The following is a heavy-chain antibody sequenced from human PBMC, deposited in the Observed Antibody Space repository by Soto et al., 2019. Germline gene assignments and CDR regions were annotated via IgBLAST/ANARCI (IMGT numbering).Heavy chain of an antibody. V-gene: IGHV1-24*01. CDR2: FDPEDGET. Sequence: GASVKVSCKVSGYTLTELSMHWVRQAPGKGLEWMGGFDPEDGETIYAQKFQGRVTMTEDTSTDTAYMELSSLRSEDTAVYYCATKSLDYGDYVGAFDIWGQGTMVTVS. J-gene: IGHJ3*02. CDR3: ATKSLDYGDYVGAFDI. D-gene: IGHD4-17*01. CDR1: GYTLTELS.